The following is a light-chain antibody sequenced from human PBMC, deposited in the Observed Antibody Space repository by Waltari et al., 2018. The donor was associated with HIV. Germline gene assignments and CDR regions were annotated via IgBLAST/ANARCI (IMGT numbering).Light chain of an antibody. J-gene: IGLJ2*01. CDR3: SSYTISSTVV. CDR2: DVT. Sequence: QSALTQSASVSGSPGQSITISCTGTGSDIGGYNYVSWYQQQPGKAPKLLIYDVTDRPSGISDRFSGSKSSNTASLTISGLQAEDEADYYCSSYTISSTVVFGGGTKLTVL. CDR1: GSDIGGYNY. V-gene: IGLV2-14*03.